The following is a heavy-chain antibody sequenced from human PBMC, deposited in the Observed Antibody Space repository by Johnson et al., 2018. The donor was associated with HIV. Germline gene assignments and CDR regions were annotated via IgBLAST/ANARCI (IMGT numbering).Heavy chain of an antibody. J-gene: IGHJ3*02. D-gene: IGHD5-12*01. Sequence: VQLVESGGGVVRPGGSLRLYCAVSGFNFDDYDMSWVRQIPGKGLEWVSTINWNGDYIGYAVSVKGRFTISRDNAKKSLYLQMNSLRAEDTAVYYCAKLLGIYTYQDAFDIWGQGTMVTVSS. CDR1: GFNFDDYD. CDR3: AKLLGIYTYQDAFDI. V-gene: IGHV3-20*04. CDR2: INWNGDYI.